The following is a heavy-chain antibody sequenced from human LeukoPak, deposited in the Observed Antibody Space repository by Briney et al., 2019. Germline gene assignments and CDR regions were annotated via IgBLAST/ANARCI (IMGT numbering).Heavy chain of an antibody. CDR1: GITLSNYG. Sequence: PGGSLRLSCAVSGITLSNYGMSWVRQAPGKGLEWVAGISDSGGSTNYADSVKGRFTISRDNPKNTLYLQMNSLRAEDTAGYFCAKRGVVIRVILVGFHKEAYYFDSWGQGAPVTVSS. V-gene: IGHV3-23*01. CDR2: ISDSGGST. CDR3: AKRGVVIRVILVGFHKEAYYFDS. D-gene: IGHD3-22*01. J-gene: IGHJ4*02.